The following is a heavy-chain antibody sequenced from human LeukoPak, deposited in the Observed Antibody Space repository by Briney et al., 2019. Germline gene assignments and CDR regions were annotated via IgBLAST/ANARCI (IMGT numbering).Heavy chain of an antibody. CDR3: ARSQWLVKDWFDP. J-gene: IGHJ5*02. D-gene: IGHD6-19*01. CDR1: GYTFTIYG. CDR2: IIPIFGTA. V-gene: IGHV1-69*13. Sequence: SVKVSCKASGYTFTIYGISWVRQAPGQGLEWMGGIIPIFGTANYAQKFQGRVTITADESTSTAYMELSSLRSEDTAVYYCARSQWLVKDWFDPWGQGTLVTVSS.